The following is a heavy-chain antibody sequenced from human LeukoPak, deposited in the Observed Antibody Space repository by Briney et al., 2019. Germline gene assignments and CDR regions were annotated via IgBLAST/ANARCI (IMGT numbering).Heavy chain of an antibody. CDR3: ARDWGSPYYYGMDV. D-gene: IGHD3-16*01. CDR1: GGSISSGGYY. J-gene: IGHJ6*01. CDR2: IYYSGST. Sequence: SETLSLTCTVSGGSISSGGYYWSWIRQHPGKGLEWIGYIYYSGSTNYNPSLKSRVTISVATSKNQFSLKLSSVTAADTAVYYCARDWGSPYYYGMDVWGKGTTVTVSS. V-gene: IGHV4-61*08.